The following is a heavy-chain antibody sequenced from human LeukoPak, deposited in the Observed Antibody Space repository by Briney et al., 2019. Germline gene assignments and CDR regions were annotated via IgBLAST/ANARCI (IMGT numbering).Heavy chain of an antibody. CDR3: AKSYNGYESKPDY. Sequence: GGSLRLSRAASGFTFSSYAMSWVRQAPGKGLEWVSSISNSGGRTFYTDSVKGRFTISRDNSKITLYLQMNSLRAEDTAVYYCAKSYNGYESKPDYWGQGTLVTVSS. CDR1: GFTFSSYA. J-gene: IGHJ4*02. D-gene: IGHD5-12*01. CDR2: ISNSGGRT. V-gene: IGHV3-23*01.